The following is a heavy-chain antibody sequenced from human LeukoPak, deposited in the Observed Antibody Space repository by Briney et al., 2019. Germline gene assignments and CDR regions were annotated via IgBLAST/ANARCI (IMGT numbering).Heavy chain of an antibody. CDR2: IFGSGGST. Sequence: PGGSLRLSCAASGFTFDDYAMHWVRQAPGKGLEWVSGIFGSGGSTHYADSVKGRFTISTDNSMITVYLQMNPLRTEDTAVYYCARAGVYWAAADTKFVDWGQGTLVTVSS. J-gene: IGHJ4*02. V-gene: IGHV3-23*01. D-gene: IGHD6-13*01. CDR1: GFTFDDYA. CDR3: ARAGVYWAAADTKFVD.